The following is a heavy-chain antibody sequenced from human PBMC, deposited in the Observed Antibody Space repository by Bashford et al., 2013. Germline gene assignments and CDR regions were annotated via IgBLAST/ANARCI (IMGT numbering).Heavy chain of an antibody. CDR3: ASLGRDGYNSAAGVQGTADF. CDR2: ISGSGAGT. Sequence: VRQAPGKGLEWVSTISGSGAGTYYADSVKGRFTISRDNSKNTLYLQMNSLSAEDTALYYCASLGRDGYNSAAGVQGTADFWGQGTLVTVSS. D-gene: IGHD5-24*01. V-gene: IGHV3-23*01. J-gene: IGHJ4*02.